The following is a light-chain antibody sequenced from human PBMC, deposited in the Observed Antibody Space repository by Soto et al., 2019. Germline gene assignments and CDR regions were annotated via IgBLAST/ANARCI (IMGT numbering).Light chain of an antibody. V-gene: IGKV1-12*01. CDR3: QQANSFPT. CDR1: QSISSW. CDR2: AAS. Sequence: DIQMTQSPPTLSASVGDRVTITCRASQSISSWLAWYQQKPGKAPKLLIYAASSLQSGVPSRFSGSGSGTDFTLTISSLQPEDFATYYCQQANSFPTFGGGTKVEIK. J-gene: IGKJ4*01.